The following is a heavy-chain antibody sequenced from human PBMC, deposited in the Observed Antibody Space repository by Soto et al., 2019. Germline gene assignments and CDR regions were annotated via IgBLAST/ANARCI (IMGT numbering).Heavy chain of an antibody. CDR1: GDRVSSNSAA. CDR3: ARSTTDGPSTSLDY. CDR2: TYYRSEWYN. J-gene: IGHJ4*02. Sequence: PSQTLSLTCAISGDRVSSNSAAWNWIRQSPSRGLEWLGRTYYRSEWYNDYSVSVKSRISINPDTSKNQFSLQLNSVTPEDTAVYYCARSTTDGPSTSLDYWGQGTLVTVSS. D-gene: IGHD1-1*01. V-gene: IGHV6-1*01.